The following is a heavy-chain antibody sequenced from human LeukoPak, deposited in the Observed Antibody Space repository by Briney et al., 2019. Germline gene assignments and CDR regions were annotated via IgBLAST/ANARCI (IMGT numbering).Heavy chain of an antibody. V-gene: IGHV3-23*01. CDR3: AKEPREYCSSTSCPNWFDS. Sequence: GGSLRLSCAASGFTFNNYAMSWVRQAPGKGLVWVSDISASGDTTYYADSVKGRFTISRDNSENTLFLQMNSLRAEDTAVYYCAKEPREYCSSTSCPNWFDSWGQGTLVTVSS. J-gene: IGHJ5*01. CDR2: ISASGDTT. CDR1: GFTFNNYA. D-gene: IGHD2-2*01.